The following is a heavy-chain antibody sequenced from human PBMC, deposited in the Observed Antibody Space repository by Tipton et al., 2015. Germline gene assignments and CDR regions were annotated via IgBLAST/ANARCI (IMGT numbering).Heavy chain of an antibody. V-gene: IGHV4-61*01. CDR1: GYSISSGYY. CDR3: ARDLEHGMDV. Sequence: PGLVKPSETLSLTCDVSGYSISSGYYWSWIRQPPGKGLEWIGYISFSDTTHYNPSLKSRITISLNTSKNQFSLKMSSVTAADTAVYFCARDLEHGMDVWGQGTTVTVS. CDR2: ISFSDTT. J-gene: IGHJ6*02.